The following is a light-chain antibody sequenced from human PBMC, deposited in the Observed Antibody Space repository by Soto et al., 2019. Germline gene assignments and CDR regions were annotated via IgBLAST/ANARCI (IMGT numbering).Light chain of an antibody. J-gene: IGKJ3*01. CDR3: QQLFTYPPT. V-gene: IGKV1-33*01. CDR2: DAS. Sequence: DIQMTQSPSSLSAYVGDRVTITCQASQDINSYLIWYQQKPGKVPKVLIYDASNLETGVPSRFSGSGSGTDFTLTVSSLQPEDLATYYCQQLFTYPPTFGPGTKVDIK. CDR1: QDINSY.